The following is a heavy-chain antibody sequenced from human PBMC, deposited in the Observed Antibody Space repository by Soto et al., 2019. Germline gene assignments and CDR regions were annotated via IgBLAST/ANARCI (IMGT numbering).Heavy chain of an antibody. J-gene: IGHJ4*02. CDR1: GFTFDDYD. Sequence: EVHLVQSGGGLEQPGRSLRLSCAGSGFTFDDYDMHWVRQVPGKGLEWVSSITWNSGTIAYADSVKGRFTISRDNAKNSLYLQMNTLRVADTALYYCAKEIGPNGVVGSAWYGFDYWGQGALVTVSS. V-gene: IGHV3-9*01. D-gene: IGHD6-19*01. CDR3: AKEIGPNGVVGSAWYGFDY. CDR2: ITWNSGTI.